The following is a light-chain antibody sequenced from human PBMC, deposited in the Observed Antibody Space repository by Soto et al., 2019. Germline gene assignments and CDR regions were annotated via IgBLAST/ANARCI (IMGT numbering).Light chain of an antibody. CDR3: QQYAGSST. CDR1: QSVSSNY. CDR2: GAS. V-gene: IGKV3-20*01. J-gene: IGKJ1*01. Sequence: EFVLTQSPGTLSLSPGERATLSCRASQSVSSNYLAWYQQKPGQAPRLLIYGASTRATGIADRFSGSGSGTDFTLTISRLEPEDFAVYYCQQYAGSSTFGQGTKVDIK.